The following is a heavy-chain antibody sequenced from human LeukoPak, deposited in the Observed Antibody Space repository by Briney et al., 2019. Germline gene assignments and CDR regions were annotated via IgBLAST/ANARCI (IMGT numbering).Heavy chain of an antibody. J-gene: IGHJ3*02. CDR1: GFTFSSYA. CDR3: AREVGGSAFDI. V-gene: IGHV3-53*04. D-gene: IGHD3-16*01. Sequence: GGSLRLSCAASGFTFSSYAMTWVRQAPGKGLEWVSIIYSGGSTYYADSVKGRFTISRHNSKNTLYLQMNSLRAEDTAVYYCAREVGGSAFDIWGQGTMVTVSS. CDR2: IYSGGST.